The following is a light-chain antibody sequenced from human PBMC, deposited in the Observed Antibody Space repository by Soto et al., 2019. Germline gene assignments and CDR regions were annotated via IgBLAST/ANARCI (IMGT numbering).Light chain of an antibody. J-gene: IGKJ2*01. Sequence: QMTQSPSYRAASVEDMDIITCRASQTIGANLNWYRQKPGKAPTLLIYDASTLQSGVPSRFSGLGSGTDFALSMPTLQSDESATYYCQHSYTTVYYFGEGTKVDIK. CDR2: DAS. CDR3: QHSYTTVYY. V-gene: IGKV1-39*01. CDR1: QTIGAN.